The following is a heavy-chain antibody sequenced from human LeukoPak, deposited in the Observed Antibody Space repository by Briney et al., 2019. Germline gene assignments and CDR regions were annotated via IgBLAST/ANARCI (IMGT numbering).Heavy chain of an antibody. CDR1: GGSFSGSY. J-gene: IGHJ4*02. V-gene: IGHV4-34*01. CDR3: ARGGLANYFDY. Sequence: SETLSLTCAVHGGSFSGSYWNWIRQPPGKGLEWIGEINHSGITNYNPSLKSRVTISVDTSKNQFSLKLTSVTAADTAVYYCARGGLANYFDYWGQGTLVPVSS. CDR2: INHSGIT. D-gene: IGHD3/OR15-3a*01.